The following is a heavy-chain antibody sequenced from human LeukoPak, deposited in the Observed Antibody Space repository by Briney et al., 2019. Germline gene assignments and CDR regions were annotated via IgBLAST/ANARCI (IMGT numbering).Heavy chain of an antibody. CDR1: GFTFSSYS. J-gene: IGHJ4*02. CDR2: ISSSSSTI. CDR3: ARGFDSRFFND. V-gene: IGHV3-48*04. D-gene: IGHD3-22*01. Sequence: GGSLRLSCAASGFTFSSYSMNWVRQAPGKGLEWVSYISSSSSTIYYADSVKGRFTISRDNAKNSLYLQMNSLRAEDTAVYYCARGFDSRFFNDWGQGTLVTVSS.